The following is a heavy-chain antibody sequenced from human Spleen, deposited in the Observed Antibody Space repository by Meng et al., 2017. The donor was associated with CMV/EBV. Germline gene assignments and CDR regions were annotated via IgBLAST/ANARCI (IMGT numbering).Heavy chain of an antibody. Sequence: ETLSLTCAASGFAFRSYSMNWVRQPPGKGLEWVASISSTISDIYSADSVKGRFTISRDNGRDSLYLQMNSLRAEDTGVYYCARGGTTVTFFDHWGPGTLVTVSS. V-gene: IGHV3-21*01. CDR3: ARGGTTVTFFDH. CDR1: GFAFRSYS. D-gene: IGHD4-17*01. CDR2: ISSTISDI. J-gene: IGHJ4*02.